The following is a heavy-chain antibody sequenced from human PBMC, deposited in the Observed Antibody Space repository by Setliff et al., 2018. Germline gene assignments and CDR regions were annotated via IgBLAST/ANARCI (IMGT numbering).Heavy chain of an antibody. D-gene: IGHD1-1*01. V-gene: IGHV4-4*08. CDR1: GGSISSYY. CDR3: ARGGGRIRQLGATGVHTFDI. Sequence: LSLTCSVSGGSISSYYWGWIRQPPGKGLEWIGYIYTRGSTNYNPSLQSRVTISVDTAKKQFSLKLNSVTAADTAIYYCARGGGRIRQLGATGVHTFDIWGQGTMVTVSS. J-gene: IGHJ3*02. CDR2: IYTRGST.